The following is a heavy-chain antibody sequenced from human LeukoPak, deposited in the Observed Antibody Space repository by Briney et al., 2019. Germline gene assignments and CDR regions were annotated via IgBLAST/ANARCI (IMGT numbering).Heavy chain of an antibody. V-gene: IGHV5-51*01. CDR1: GYSFTTYW. CDR2: IYPGDSDS. Sequence: GESLKISCKGSGYSFTTYWIAWVRQMPGKGLECMGIIYPGDSDSKYSSSFQGQVTFSADKSISIAYLQWSSLKASDTAIYYCARLSAEVSYFDYWGQGTLVTVSS. CDR3: ARLSAEVSYFDY. J-gene: IGHJ4*02.